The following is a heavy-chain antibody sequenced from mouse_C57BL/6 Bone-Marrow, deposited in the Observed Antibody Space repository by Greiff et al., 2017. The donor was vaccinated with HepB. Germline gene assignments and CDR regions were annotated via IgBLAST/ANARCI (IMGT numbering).Heavy chain of an antibody. CDR1: GYSFTGYY. CDR3: ARCITTVVATNFDY. D-gene: IGHD1-1*01. Sequence: EVQLQQSGPELVKPGASVKISCKASGYSFTGYYMHWVRQSHGNILDWIGYIFPYNGVSSYNQKFKGKATLTVDKSSSTAYMELRSLTSEDSAVYYCARCITTVVATNFDYWGQGTTLTVSS. CDR2: IFPYNGVS. V-gene: IGHV1-31*01. J-gene: IGHJ2*01.